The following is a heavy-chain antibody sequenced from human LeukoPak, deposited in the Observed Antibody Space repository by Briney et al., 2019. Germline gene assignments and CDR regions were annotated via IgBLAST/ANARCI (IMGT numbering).Heavy chain of an antibody. CDR2: VSAYNDNT. Sequence: APLKVSCKASGYTFSTYGITWVRQAPGQGLEWMGWVSAYNDNTNYAQKFQGRVTMTTDASTSTAYMELRSLRSDDTAVYYCARASALTGTSRTSDDAFDIWGQGTMVTVSS. J-gene: IGHJ3*02. CDR1: GYTFSTYG. CDR3: ARASALTGTSRTSDDAFDI. V-gene: IGHV1-18*01. D-gene: IGHD1-7*01.